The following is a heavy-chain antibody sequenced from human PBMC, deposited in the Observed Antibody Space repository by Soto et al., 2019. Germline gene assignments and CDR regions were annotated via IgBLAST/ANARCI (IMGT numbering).Heavy chain of an antibody. V-gene: IGHV3-23*01. CDR3: AKSDYYGSGMPTVTTL. J-gene: IGHJ4*02. D-gene: IGHD3-10*01. CDR1: GFTFSSYA. Sequence: GGSLRLSCAASGFTFSSYAMSWVRQAPGKGLEWVSAISGSGGSTYYADSVKGRFTISRDNSKNTLYLQMNSLRAEDTAVYYCAKSDYYGSGMPTVTTLWGQGTLVTVSS. CDR2: ISGSGGST.